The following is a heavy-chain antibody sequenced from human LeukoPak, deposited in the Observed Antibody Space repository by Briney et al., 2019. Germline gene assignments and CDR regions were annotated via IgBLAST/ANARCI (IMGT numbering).Heavy chain of an antibody. D-gene: IGHD2-2*01. J-gene: IGHJ6*02. Sequence: SETLSLTCTVSGGSISSGSYYWSWIRQPAGKGLEWIGRMYTSGSTNYNPSLKSRVTTSVDTSKNQFSLKLSSVTAADTAVYYCARASCSSTSCYYYGMDVWGQGTTVTVSS. CDR2: MYTSGST. V-gene: IGHV4-61*02. CDR3: ARASCSSTSCYYYGMDV. CDR1: GGSISSGSYY.